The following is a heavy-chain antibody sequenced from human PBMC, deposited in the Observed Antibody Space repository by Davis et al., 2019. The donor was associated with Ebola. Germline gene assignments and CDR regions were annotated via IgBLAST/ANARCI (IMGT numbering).Heavy chain of an antibody. CDR1: GFTFSDYY. J-gene: IGHJ4*02. V-gene: IGHV3-11*06. CDR3: ATEYYDSSGMDY. CDR2: ISSSSSYT. Sequence: PGGSLRLSCAASGFTFSDYYMSWIRQAPGKGLEWVSYISSSSSYTNYADSVKGRFTISRDNAKNSLYLQMNSLRAEDTAVYYCATEYYDSSGMDYWGQGTLVTVSS. D-gene: IGHD3-22*01.